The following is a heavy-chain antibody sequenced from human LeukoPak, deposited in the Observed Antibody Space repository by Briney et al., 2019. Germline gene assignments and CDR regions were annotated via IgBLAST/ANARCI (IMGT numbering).Heavy chain of an antibody. CDR2: ISSSSSYI. CDR3: ARDHLVGAYDAFDI. CDR1: GFTFSSYS. J-gene: IGHJ3*02. Sequence: PGGSLRLSCAASGFTFSSYSMNWVRQAPGKGLEWVSSISSSSSYIYYADSAKGRFTISRDNAKNSLYLQMNSLRAEDTAVYYCARDHLVGAYDAFDIWGQGTMVTVSS. V-gene: IGHV3-21*01. D-gene: IGHD1-26*01.